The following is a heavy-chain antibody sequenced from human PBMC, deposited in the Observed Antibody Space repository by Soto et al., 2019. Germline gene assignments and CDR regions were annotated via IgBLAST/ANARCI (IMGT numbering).Heavy chain of an antibody. J-gene: IGHJ4*02. V-gene: IGHV1-3*01. CDR2: INAANGNT. D-gene: IGHD6-19*01. CDR3: AKEPAVAGMLALDF. CDR1: GYTFSNYI. Sequence: QVHIVQSGAEVKKPGASVKISCKDSGYTFSNYITHWVRQAPGERLEWMGWINAANGNTKYSQKFQGRVTITRDTSATTIYMDLSSLRSEDTGVYYCAKEPAVAGMLALDFWGQGTLVTVSS.